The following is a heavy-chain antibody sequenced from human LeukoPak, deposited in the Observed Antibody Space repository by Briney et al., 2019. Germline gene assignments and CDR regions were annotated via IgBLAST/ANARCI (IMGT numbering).Heavy chain of an antibody. CDR3: AREVYGGDWVDL. CDR2: IRQDGSDK. J-gene: IGHJ5*02. V-gene: IGHV3-7*05. Sequence: PGGSLRLSCAASGFTFSRNWMSWVRQAPGKGLEWVANIRQDGSDKYYVASVKGRFTISRDNAKNSLDLQMNSLRAEDTAVYYCAREVYGGDWVDLWGQGTLVTVSS. CDR1: GFTFSRNW. D-gene: IGHD3-10*01.